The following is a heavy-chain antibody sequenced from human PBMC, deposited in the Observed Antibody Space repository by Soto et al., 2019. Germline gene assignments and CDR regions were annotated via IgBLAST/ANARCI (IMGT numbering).Heavy chain of an antibody. J-gene: IGHJ4*02. CDR3: AKMDSYGSLAPY. V-gene: IGHV3-30*18. CDR2: ISYDGSNN. Sequence: GGSLRLSCAASGFTFSSYGMHWVRQAPGKGLEWVAVISYDGSNNYYADSVKGRFTISRDNSKNTLYLQMNSLRAEDTAVYYCAKMDSYGSLAPYWGQGTLVTVSS. CDR1: GFTFSSYG. D-gene: IGHD5-18*01.